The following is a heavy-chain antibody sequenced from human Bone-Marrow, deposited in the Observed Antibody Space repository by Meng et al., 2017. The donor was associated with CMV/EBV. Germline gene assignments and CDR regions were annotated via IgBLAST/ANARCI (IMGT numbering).Heavy chain of an antibody. CDR1: GFTFDDNT. Sequence: GGSLRLSCAASGFTFDDNTMHWVRQAPGKGLEWVSLITWDSSNTVYADSVKGRFTISRDNSKDSLYLQMNSQRAEDTAFYYCAKDLDSYMSFDYWGQGTLVTVSS. J-gene: IGHJ4*02. CDR2: ITWDSSNT. D-gene: IGHD5-18*01. CDR3: AKDLDSYMSFDY. V-gene: IGHV3-43*01.